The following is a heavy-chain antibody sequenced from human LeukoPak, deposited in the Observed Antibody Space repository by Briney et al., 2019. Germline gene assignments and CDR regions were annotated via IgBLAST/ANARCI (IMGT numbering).Heavy chain of an antibody. CDR2: INHSGST. V-gene: IGHV4-34*01. Sequence: SETLSLTCAVYGGPFSGYYWSWIRQPPGKGLEWIGEINHSGSTNYNPSLKSRVTISVDTSKNQFSLKLSSVTAADTAVYYCARGPYCSGGSCYSRGFNRWFDPWGQGTLVTVSS. CDR1: GGPFSGYY. CDR3: ARGPYCSGGSCYSRGFNRWFDP. J-gene: IGHJ5*02. D-gene: IGHD2-15*01.